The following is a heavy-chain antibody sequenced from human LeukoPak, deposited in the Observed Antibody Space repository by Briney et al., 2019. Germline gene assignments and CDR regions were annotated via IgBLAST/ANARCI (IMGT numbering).Heavy chain of an antibody. D-gene: IGHD3-10*01. Sequence: SETLSLTCTVSGGSISSYYWSWIRQPPGKGLEWIGYIYYSGSTNYNPSLKSRVTISVDTSKNQFSLKLSSVTVADTAVYYCASYGRGKLDYWGQGTLVTVSS. J-gene: IGHJ4*02. V-gene: IGHV4-59*01. CDR1: GGSISSYY. CDR3: ASYGRGKLDY. CDR2: IYYSGST.